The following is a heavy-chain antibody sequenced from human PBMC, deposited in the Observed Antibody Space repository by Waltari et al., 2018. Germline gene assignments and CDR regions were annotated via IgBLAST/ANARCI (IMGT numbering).Heavy chain of an antibody. CDR2: ISGSDGRA. CDR3: AKDLGGYSGAHWYFDV. Sequence: EVQLVESGGGSVQPGGSLRLSWAASGFMFGSYAMSWVRQAPGKGLEWVSRISGSDGRANYADSAKGRFTISRDNFKNTLFLEMNSLRADDAAVYYCAKDLGGYSGAHWYFDVWGRGTLVTVSS. V-gene: IGHV3-23*04. D-gene: IGHD5-12*01. J-gene: IGHJ2*01. CDR1: GFMFGSYA.